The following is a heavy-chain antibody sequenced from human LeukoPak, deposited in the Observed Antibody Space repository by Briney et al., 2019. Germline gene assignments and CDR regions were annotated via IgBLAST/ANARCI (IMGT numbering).Heavy chain of an antibody. D-gene: IGHD1-20*01. V-gene: IGHV3-21*01. Sequence: GGSLRLSCAASGFTFSSYSMNWVSQAPGKGLEWVSSISSSSSCIYYADSLKGRFTISRDNAKNSLSLQMNSLRAEDTGVYYCARLNWNWFDPWAQGTLVTVSS. J-gene: IGHJ5*02. CDR2: ISSSSSCI. CDR3: ARLNWNWFDP. CDR1: GFTFSSYS.